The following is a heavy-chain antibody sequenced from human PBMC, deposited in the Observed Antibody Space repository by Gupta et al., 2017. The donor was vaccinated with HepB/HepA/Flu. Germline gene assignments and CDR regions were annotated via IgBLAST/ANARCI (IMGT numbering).Heavy chain of an antibody. Sequence: EVQLVESGGGLVQPGGSLRLSCAASGFTFSSYAMHWVRQAPGKGLEYVSAMTGNGGSTYYANSVKGRFTISRDNSKNTLYLQMGSLRAEDMAVYYCARLAYCGGDCYFYYFDYGGQGTLVTVSS. CDR3: ARLAYCGGDCYFYYFDY. CDR2: MTGNGGST. D-gene: IGHD2-21*02. V-gene: IGHV3-64*01. CDR1: GFTFSSYA. J-gene: IGHJ4*02.